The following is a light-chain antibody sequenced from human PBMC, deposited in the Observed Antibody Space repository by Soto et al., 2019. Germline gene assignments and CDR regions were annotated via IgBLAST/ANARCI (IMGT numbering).Light chain of an antibody. J-gene: IGLJ3*02. V-gene: IGLV1-51*01. Sequence: QSVLTQPPSVSAAPGQKATISCVGSDSNIGGSFVSWYQQIPGTAPRLLIYGTDKRTTGTPERFSGSKSGTSATLGITGLQTGDEADYYCGTWDSSLSAWVFGGGTKLTVL. CDR1: DSNIGGSF. CDR3: GTWDSSLSAWV. CDR2: GTD.